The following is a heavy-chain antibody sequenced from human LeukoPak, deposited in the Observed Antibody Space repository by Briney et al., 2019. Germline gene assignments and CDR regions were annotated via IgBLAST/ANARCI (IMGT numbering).Heavy chain of an antibody. V-gene: IGHV4-34*01. CDR3: ARGVLVTVYAAFDY. D-gene: IGHD2-8*01. Sequence: SETLSLTCGVYGGSFSGYYWTWIRQSPGMGLEWVGEIIHSGRTNYNPSLTSRVTISVDTSKNQFPLELSSVTAADTAVYYCARGVLVTVYAAFDYWGQGTLVTVSS. CDR2: IIHSGRT. J-gene: IGHJ4*02. CDR1: GGSFSGYY.